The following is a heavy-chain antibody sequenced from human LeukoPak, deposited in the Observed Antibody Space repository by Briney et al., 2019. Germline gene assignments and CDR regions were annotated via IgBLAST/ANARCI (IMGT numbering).Heavy chain of an antibody. J-gene: IGHJ4*02. CDR2: IYYSGST. CDR3: ARNRSITVVRGGYGTEMNKLCHP. Sequence: PSETLSLTCPVSGDSLFCSRYYWGWLRQPPGKGLEWIGSIYYSGSTHYNPSLKSRVTISLDTSKNQFFLRLTSVSAADTAVYYCARNRSITVVRGGYGTEMNKLCHPWGQGTLVTVSS. CDR1: GDSLFCSRYY. V-gene: IGHV4-39*01. D-gene: IGHD3-10*01.